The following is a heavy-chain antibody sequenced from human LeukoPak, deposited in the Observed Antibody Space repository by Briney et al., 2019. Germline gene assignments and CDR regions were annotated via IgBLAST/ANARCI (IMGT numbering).Heavy chain of an antibody. Sequence: GGSLRLSCAASGFTVSSSYMSWVRQAPGKGLEWVSVFYSGGKTYYTDSVKGRFTISRDNSKNTLYLQMNSLRAEDTAVYYCATDRGWRTSGYYLYYFEYWGQGTLVTYSS. V-gene: IGHV3-53*01. CDR3: ATDRGWRTSGYYLYYFEY. CDR2: FYSGGKT. CDR1: GFTVSSSY. J-gene: IGHJ4*02. D-gene: IGHD3-3*01.